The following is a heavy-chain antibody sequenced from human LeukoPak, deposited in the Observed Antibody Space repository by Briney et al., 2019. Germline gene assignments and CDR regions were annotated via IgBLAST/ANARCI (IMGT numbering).Heavy chain of an antibody. CDR1: GFTFSSYS. Sequence: PGGSLRLSCAASGFTFSSYSMNWVRQAPGKGLEWVSYISSSSSTIYYADSVKGRFTISRDNAKNSLYLQMNSLRAEDTAVYYCARDRLKGGFGVVIKMAYWGQGTLVTVSS. D-gene: IGHD3-3*01. J-gene: IGHJ4*02. V-gene: IGHV3-48*01. CDR2: ISSSSSTI. CDR3: ARDRLKGGFGVVIKMAY.